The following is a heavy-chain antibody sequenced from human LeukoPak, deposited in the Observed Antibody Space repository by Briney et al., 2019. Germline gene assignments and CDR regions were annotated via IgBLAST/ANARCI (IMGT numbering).Heavy chain of an antibody. CDR3: ARANYYGSGSYYLDY. D-gene: IGHD3-10*01. V-gene: IGHV4-38-2*02. J-gene: IGHJ4*02. CDR2: IYHSGST. CDR1: GYSISSGYY. Sequence: SETLSLTCTVSGYSISSGYYSGWIRQPPGKGLEWIGSIYHSGSTYYNPSLKSRVTISVDTFKNQFSLKLSSVTAADTAVYYCARANYYGSGSYYLDYWGQGTLVTVSS.